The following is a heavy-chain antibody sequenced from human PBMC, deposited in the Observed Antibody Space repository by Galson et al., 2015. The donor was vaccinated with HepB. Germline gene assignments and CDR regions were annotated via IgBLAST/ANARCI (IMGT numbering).Heavy chain of an antibody. CDR1: GYTFTDYV. D-gene: IGHD3-3*01. J-gene: IGHJ6*03. CDR3: ARSPLRFLDCLRYYEYYYVEV. CDR2: MNTNTGKP. V-gene: IGHV7-4-1*02. Sequence: SVKVSCKASGYTFTDYVVNWVRQAPGQGLEWMGWMNTNTGKPTYAPGFAGRFVFSLDTSVTTAYLQISSLEADDTAVYYCARSPLRFLDCLRYYEYYYVEVWGGGSTVTRSS.